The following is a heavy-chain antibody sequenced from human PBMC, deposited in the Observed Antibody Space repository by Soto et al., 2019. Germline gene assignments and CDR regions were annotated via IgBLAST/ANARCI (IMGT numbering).Heavy chain of an antibody. CDR3: VSQRTSVLTKAYFDY. CDR1: GGSVSNSNYY. CDR2: VYYRGRS. D-gene: IGHD2-8*01. V-gene: IGHV4-39*01. Sequence: SETLCLTCTFSGGSVSNSNYYWGWIRQSPGKGLEWIGSVYYRGRSYSKSSFKSRVTISVDTSKNQFSLNLNSVTASDTAVYYCVSQRTSVLTKAYFDYWGPGAMVTVSS. J-gene: IGHJ4*02.